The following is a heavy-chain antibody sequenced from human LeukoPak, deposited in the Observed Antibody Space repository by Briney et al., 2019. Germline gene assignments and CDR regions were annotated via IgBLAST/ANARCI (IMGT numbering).Heavy chain of an antibody. CDR1: GVSISSYY. J-gene: IGHJ5*02. CDR2: MHTTGRI. CDR3: ARVYAHVLLWFGEQHNWFDP. D-gene: IGHD3-10*01. V-gene: IGHV4-4*07. Sequence: SETLSLTCTVSGVSISSYYWSWIRQPAGKGLEWIGRMHTTGRINYNPSLKSRVTMSVDTSKNQCSLKLSSVTAADTAVYYCARVYAHVLLWFGEQHNWFDPWGQGTLVTVSS.